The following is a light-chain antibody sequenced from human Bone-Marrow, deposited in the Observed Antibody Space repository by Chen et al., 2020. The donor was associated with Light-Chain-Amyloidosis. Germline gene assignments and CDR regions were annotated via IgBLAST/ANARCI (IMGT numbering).Light chain of an antibody. CDR3: PCYQGSGQGV. CDR2: EDD. J-gene: IGLJ3*02. CDR1: SGSIANNY. V-gene: IGLV6-57*01. Sequence: NFMLTQPHSVSESPGKTVIISCTRSSGSIANNYVPWYQQRPGSSPPTVIYEDDQRPSRVPDRFSGSLARSYNSASRTSSGLKRAGGADCDCPCYQGSGQGVFGGWTRLTVL.